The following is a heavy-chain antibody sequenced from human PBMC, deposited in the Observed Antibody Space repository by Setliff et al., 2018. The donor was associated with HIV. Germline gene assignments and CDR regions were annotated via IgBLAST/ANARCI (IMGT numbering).Heavy chain of an antibody. CDR3: VRGFCSSTTCYEDYYYMDV. D-gene: IGHD2-2*01. V-gene: IGHV4-59*01. Sequence: SETLSLTCTVSGGSISGYYWGWIRQPPGKGLEWIGTIFYTGNTNYNPSLKSRVTLSGGMSENQLFLRLTSVTAADTAVYYCVRGFCSSTTCYEDYYYMDVWGKGSTVTVSS. CDR2: IFYTGNT. J-gene: IGHJ6*03. CDR1: GGSISGYY.